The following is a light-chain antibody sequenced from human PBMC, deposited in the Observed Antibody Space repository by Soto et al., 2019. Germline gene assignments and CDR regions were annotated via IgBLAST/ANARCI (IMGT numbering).Light chain of an antibody. CDR3: ISYTSSRAYV. J-gene: IGLJ1*01. CDR2: EVS. CDR1: SSDVGGYNY. Sequence: QSALTQPASVSGSPGQSITISCTGTSSDVGGYNYVSWYQQQSGKAPKLIIHEVSNRPSGVSNRFSGSKSGNTASLTISGLQAEDEADYYCISYTSSRAYVFGIGTKLTVL. V-gene: IGLV2-14*01.